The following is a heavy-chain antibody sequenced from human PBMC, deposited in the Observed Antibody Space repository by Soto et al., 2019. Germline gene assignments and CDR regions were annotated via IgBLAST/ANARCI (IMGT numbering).Heavy chain of an antibody. V-gene: IGHV4-59*01. Sequence: SETLSLTCTVSGGSISSYYWSWIRQPPGKGLEWIGYIYYSGSTNYNPSLKSRVTISVDTSKNQFSLKLSSVTAADTAVYYCARTISSGYRYYYYYMDVWGKGTTVTVSS. CDR3: ARTISSGYRYYYYYMDV. CDR1: GGSISSYY. J-gene: IGHJ6*03. D-gene: IGHD3-22*01. CDR2: IYYSGST.